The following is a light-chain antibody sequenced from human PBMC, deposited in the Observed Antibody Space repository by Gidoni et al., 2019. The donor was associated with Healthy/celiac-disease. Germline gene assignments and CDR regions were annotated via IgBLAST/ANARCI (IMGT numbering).Light chain of an antibody. Sequence: SYELTQPSSVSVSPGQTARITCSGDVLAKKYARWFQQKPGQAPVLVIYKDNERPSGIPERFSGSSSGTTVTLTISGAQVEDEADYYCYSAADNSLRVFGGGTKLTVL. J-gene: IGLJ3*02. CDR3: YSAADNSLRV. CDR2: KDN. CDR1: VLAKKY. V-gene: IGLV3-27*01.